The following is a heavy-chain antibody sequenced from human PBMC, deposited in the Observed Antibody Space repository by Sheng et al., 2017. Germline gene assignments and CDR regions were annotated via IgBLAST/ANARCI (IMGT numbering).Heavy chain of an antibody. Sequence: QVQLQQWGAGLLKPSETLSLTCAVYGGSFSVYYWNWIRQPPGKGLEWIGEINHSGSTNYNTSLKSRVTISLDTSKNQFSLKLTSVTAADTAVYYCARRRGTAMARNNWFDPWGQGNPGHRLL. J-gene: IGHJ5*02. CDR2: INHSGST. CDR1: GGSFSVYY. D-gene: IGHD5-18*01. V-gene: IGHV4-34*01. CDR3: ARRRGTAMARNNWFDP.